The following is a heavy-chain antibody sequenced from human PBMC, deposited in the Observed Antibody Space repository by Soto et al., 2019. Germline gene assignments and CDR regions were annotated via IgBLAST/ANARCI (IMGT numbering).Heavy chain of an antibody. CDR1: GYTFSDYY. D-gene: IGHD3-3*01. Sequence: QVQLVESGGDLVKPGGSLRLSCAASGYTFSDYYMSWIRQAPGKGLEWISYIDTSGTKIYYADSVKGRFTITRDNAKNSLYLEMNSLLYEDTAVYYCASPYEIWSGYLSPVDYWGQGTLVTVCS. CDR3: ASPYEIWSGYLSPVDY. J-gene: IGHJ4*02. V-gene: IGHV3-11*01. CDR2: IDTSGTKI.